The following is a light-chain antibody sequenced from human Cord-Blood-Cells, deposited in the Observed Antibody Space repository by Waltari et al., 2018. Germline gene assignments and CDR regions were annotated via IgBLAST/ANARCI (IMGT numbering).Light chain of an antibody. CDR3: QQRSNWPLT. CDR1: QSVSSY. V-gene: IGKV3-11*01. CDR2: DAS. J-gene: IGKJ4*01. Sequence: EIVLTQSLATLSLSPGERATLSCRASQSVSSYLAWYQQKPGQAPRLLIYDASNRATGIPARFSGSGSGTDSTLTISSLEPEDFAVYYCQQRSNWPLTFGGGTKVEIK.